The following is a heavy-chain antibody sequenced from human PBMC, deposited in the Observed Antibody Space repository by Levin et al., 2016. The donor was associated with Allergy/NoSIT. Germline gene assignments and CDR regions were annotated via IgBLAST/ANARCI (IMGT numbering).Heavy chain of an antibody. CDR3: AGSFGYSSGWYEN. Sequence: WVRQAPGQGLEWMGGIIPMFGTTNYAQKFQGRVTISADESTSTAYMELSSLRSEDTAVFYCAGSFGYSSGWYENWGQGTPVTVSS. CDR2: IIPMFGTT. J-gene: IGHJ4*02. D-gene: IGHD6-19*01. V-gene: IGHV1-69*01.